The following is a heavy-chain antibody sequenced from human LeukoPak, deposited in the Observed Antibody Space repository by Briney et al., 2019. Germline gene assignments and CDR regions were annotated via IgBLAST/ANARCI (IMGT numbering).Heavy chain of an antibody. Sequence: SVTVSCKASGGTFSSYAISWVRQAPGQGLEWMGGIIPHFGTANYAQKFQGRATITADESTSTAYMELSSLRSEDTALYYCASKGAGHCYDASCMGSFDLWGQGTTVAVSS. CDR2: IIPHFGTA. J-gene: IGHJ3*01. CDR3: ASKGAGHCYDASCMGSFDL. CDR1: GGTFSSYA. V-gene: IGHV1-69*13. D-gene: IGHD2-15*01.